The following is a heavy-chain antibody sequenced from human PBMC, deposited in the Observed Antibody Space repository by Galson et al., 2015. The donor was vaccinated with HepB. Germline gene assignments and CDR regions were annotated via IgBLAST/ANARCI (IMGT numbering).Heavy chain of an antibody. CDR3: AQWTGSDS. J-gene: IGHJ5*01. Sequence: SLRLSCAASGFTLRSYTVNWVRQAPGKGLEWVAYISYDGTNKYYPDSVKGRFSISRDNAKNTFYLQMNGLRPEDTAVYYCAQWTGSDSWGQGTLVTVSS. CDR2: ISYDGTNK. CDR1: GFTLRSYT. D-gene: IGHD1-26*01. V-gene: IGHV3-30*18.